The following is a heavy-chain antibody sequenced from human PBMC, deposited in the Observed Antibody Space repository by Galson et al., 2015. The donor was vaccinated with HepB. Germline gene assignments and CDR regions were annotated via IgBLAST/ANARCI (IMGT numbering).Heavy chain of an antibody. Sequence: SVKVSCKASGGTFNSNTIRWVRQAPGQGLEWMGRIIPVLDISNYAQKFQGSVTITADKATSTAYMELSSLRSDDTAVYYCARSGSYRYYFDYWGQGTLVTVSS. CDR2: IIPVLDIS. CDR3: ARSGSYRYYFDY. CDR1: GGTFNSNT. J-gene: IGHJ4*02. V-gene: IGHV1-69*02. D-gene: IGHD1-26*01.